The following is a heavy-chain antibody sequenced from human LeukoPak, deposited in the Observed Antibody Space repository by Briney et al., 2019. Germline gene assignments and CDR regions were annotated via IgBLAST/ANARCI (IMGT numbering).Heavy chain of an antibody. CDR3: ARDLYSSSWPVFDP. V-gene: IGHV1-69*01. CDR1: GGTFSSYA. D-gene: IGHD6-13*01. Sequence: SVKVSCKASGGTFSSYAISWVRQAHGQGLEWMGGIIPIFGTANYAQKFQGRVTITADESTSTAYMELSSLRSEDTAAYYCARDLYSSSWPVFDPWGQGTLGTVSS. J-gene: IGHJ5*02. CDR2: IIPIFGTA.